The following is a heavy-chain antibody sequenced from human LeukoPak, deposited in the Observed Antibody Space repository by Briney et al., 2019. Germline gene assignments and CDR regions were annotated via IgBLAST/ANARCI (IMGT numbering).Heavy chain of an antibody. Sequence: GGSLRLSCAASGLTVGFKCMSWVRQAPGKGLEWVSIIYSGGGSYYADSVKGRFTVSRGTSKNTLYLQMNSLRAEDTAVYYCATRPDGNDVPYFDYWGQGTLVTVSS. CDR1: GLTVGFKC. V-gene: IGHV3-66*01. CDR3: ATRPDGNDVPYFDY. J-gene: IGHJ4*02. CDR2: IYSGGGS. D-gene: IGHD5-12*01.